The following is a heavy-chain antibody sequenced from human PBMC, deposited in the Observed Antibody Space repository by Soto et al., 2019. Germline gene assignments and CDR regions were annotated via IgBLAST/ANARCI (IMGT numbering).Heavy chain of an antibody. J-gene: IGHJ6*03. Sequence: EVQLVESGGGLVKPGGSLRLSCAASGFTFSDSSMNWVRQAPGKGLEWVSSISSSSTYIYYADSVRGRFTTSRDNAKNSLFLQTNSLRAEDTAVYYCARALSGSYYYFYNMDVWGEGTTVTVSS. CDR3: ARALSGSYYYFYNMDV. CDR1: GFTFSDSS. V-gene: IGHV3-21*01. D-gene: IGHD1-26*01. CDR2: ISSSSTYI.